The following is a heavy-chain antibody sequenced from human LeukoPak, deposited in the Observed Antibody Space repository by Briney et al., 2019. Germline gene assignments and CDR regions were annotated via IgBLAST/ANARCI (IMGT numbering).Heavy chain of an antibody. CDR1: GGSFSGYY. CDR2: INHSGST. CDR3: ARGAVAGALSY. D-gene: IGHD6-19*01. V-gene: IGHV4-34*01. Sequence: SETLSLTCAVYGGSFSGYYWSWIRQSPGKGLEWIGEINHSGSTNYNPSLKSRVTISVDTSKNQFSLKLSSVTAADTAVYYCARGAVAGALSYWGQGTLVTVSS. J-gene: IGHJ4*02.